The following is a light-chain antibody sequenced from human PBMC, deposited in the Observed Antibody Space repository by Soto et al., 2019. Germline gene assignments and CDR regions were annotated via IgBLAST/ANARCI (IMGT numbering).Light chain of an antibody. CDR1: SSDVGGYNY. Sequence: QSALTQPASVSGSPGQSITISCTGTSSDVGGYNYVSWYQQHPGKAPKLMIYEVSNRPSGVSNRFSGSKSGNTASLTISGLQAEDEADYYCAAWDDSAKSHVFGTGTQLTVL. CDR3: AAWDDSAKSHV. J-gene: IGLJ1*01. CDR2: EVS. V-gene: IGLV2-14*01.